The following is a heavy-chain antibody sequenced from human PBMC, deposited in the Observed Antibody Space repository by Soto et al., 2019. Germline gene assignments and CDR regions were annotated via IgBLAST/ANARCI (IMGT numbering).Heavy chain of an antibody. V-gene: IGHV3-30*18. CDR2: ISYAGSNK. CDR1: GFTFSSYG. Sequence: QVQLVESGGGVVQPGRSLRLSCAASGFTFSSYGMHWVRQAPGKGLEWVAVISYAGSNKYYADSVKGRFTISRDNSKNTLYLQMNSLRAEDTAVYYCAKDGSSSWLVYWGQGTLVTVSS. J-gene: IGHJ4*02. CDR3: AKDGSSSWLVY. D-gene: IGHD6-13*01.